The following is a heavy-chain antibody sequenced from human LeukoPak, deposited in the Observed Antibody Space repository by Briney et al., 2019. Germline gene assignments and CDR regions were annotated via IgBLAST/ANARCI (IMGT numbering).Heavy chain of an antibody. J-gene: IGHJ6*03. V-gene: IGHV4-39*01. CDR1: GGSISSNSYY. D-gene: IGHD3-10*01. CDR3: ARHRYYYRSGSYYGAPYYMDV. CDR2: IYYSGST. Sequence: SETLSLICAVSGGSISSNSYYWGWMRQPPGKGLEWIGSIYYSGSTYYNLSLKSRVTISVDTSKNQFSLKLSSVTAADTAVYYCARHRYYYRSGSYYGAPYYMDVWGKGTTVTISS.